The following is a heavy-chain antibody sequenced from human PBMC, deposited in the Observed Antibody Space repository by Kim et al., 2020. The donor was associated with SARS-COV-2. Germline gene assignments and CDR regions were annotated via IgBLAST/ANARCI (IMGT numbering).Heavy chain of an antibody. J-gene: IGHJ5*02. CDR1: GFTFSNAW. CDR3: TTEGVATTYNWFDP. V-gene: IGHV3-15*01. D-gene: IGHD5-12*01. CDR2: IKSKTDGGTT. Sequence: GGSLRLSCAASGFTFSNAWMSWVRQAPGKGLEWVGRIKSKTDGGTTDYAAPVKGRFTISRDDSKNTLYLQMNSLKTEDTAVYYCTTEGVATTYNWFDPWGQGTLVTVSS.